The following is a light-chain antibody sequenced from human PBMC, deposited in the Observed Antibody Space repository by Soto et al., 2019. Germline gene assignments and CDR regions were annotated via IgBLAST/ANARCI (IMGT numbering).Light chain of an antibody. Sequence: IQVTQSPSSLSASVGDRFTITCRASHSISSYLNWYQQQPGKAPQILIYDASTLKSGVPSRFSASGSGTEFTLIIISLQPDDFATYYCQQYTSNSCTFGGGTKVDIK. CDR1: HSISSY. CDR2: DAS. J-gene: IGKJ4*02. CDR3: QQYTSNSCT. V-gene: IGKV1-5*01.